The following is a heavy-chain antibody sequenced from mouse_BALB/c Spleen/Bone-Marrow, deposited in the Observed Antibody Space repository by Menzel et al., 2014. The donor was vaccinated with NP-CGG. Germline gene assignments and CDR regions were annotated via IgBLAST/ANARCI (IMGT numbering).Heavy chain of an antibody. Sequence: EVQLQQSGPELVKPGASVKMSCKASGYTFTSYIMHWVKQKPEQGLEWIGYINPYNDGTKYKEKFKGKATLTSDKSSSTAYMELSSLTSEDSAVYYCARRWLPYAMDYWGQGTSVTVSS. J-gene: IGHJ4*01. D-gene: IGHD2-3*01. V-gene: IGHV1-14*01. CDR1: GYTFTSYI. CDR3: ARRWLPYAMDY. CDR2: INPYNDGT.